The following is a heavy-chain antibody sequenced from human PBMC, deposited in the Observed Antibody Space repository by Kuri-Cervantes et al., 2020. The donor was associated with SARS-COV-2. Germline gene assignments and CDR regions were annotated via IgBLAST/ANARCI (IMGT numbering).Heavy chain of an antibody. Sequence: ASVKVSCKASGYTFTGYYTHWVRQAPGQGLEWMGWINPNSGGTNYAQKFQGRVTMTRDTSISTAYMELSRLRSDDTAVYYCARDSFRWMGANSGQQLWHKNYYYYGMDVWGQGTTVTVSS. CDR2: INPNSGGT. J-gene: IGHJ6*02. V-gene: IGHV1-2*02. CDR1: GYTFTGYY. CDR3: ARDSFRWMGANSGQQLWHKNYYYYGMDV. D-gene: IGHD5-18*01.